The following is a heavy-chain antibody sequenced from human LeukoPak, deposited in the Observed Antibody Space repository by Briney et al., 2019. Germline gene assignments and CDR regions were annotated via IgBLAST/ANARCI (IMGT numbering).Heavy chain of an antibody. CDR3: ARDNASRDPPHFDY. CDR1: GGTFSNYA. V-gene: IGHV1-69*06. CDR2: IIPIFGTA. Sequence: GASVKVSCKASGGTFSNYAISWVRQAPGQGLEWMGGIIPIFGTANYAQKFRGRVTITADKSTRTAYMELSSLRSEDTAVYYCARDNASRDPPHFDYWGQGTLVTVSS. D-gene: IGHD3-16*01. J-gene: IGHJ4*02.